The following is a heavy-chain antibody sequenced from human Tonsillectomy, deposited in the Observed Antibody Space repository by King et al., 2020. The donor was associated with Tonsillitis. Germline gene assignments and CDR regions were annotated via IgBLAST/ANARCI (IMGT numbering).Heavy chain of an antibody. J-gene: IGHJ1*01. CDR2: IYPGDSDT. V-gene: IGHV5-51*01. D-gene: IGHD4-17*01. Sequence: QLVQSGAEVKKPGESLKISCKGSGYSFTSYWIGWVRQMPGKGLEWMGIIYPGDSDTRYSPSFQGQGTISADKSISTAYLQWSSLKASDTAMYYCARQGPMTTVTTDAEYFQHWGQGTLVTVSS. CDR1: GYSFTSYW. CDR3: ARQGPMTTVTTDAEYFQH.